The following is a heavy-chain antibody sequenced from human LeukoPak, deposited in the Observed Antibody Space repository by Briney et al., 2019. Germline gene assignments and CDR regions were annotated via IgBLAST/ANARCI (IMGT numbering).Heavy chain of an antibody. CDR2: ISSNGGST. D-gene: IGHD3-10*01. V-gene: IGHV3-64D*06. CDR1: GFTFSSYA. J-gene: IGHJ5*02. Sequence: GGSLRLSCSASGFTFSSYAMHWVRQAPGKGLEYVSAISSNGGSTYYADSVKGRFTISRDNSKNTLYLQMSSLRAEDTAVYYCARAIYGSGSYSAWGNWFDPWGQGTLVTVSS. CDR3: ARAIYGSGSYSAWGNWFDP.